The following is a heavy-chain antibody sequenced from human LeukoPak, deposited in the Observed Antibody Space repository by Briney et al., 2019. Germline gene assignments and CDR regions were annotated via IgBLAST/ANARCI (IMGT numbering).Heavy chain of an antibody. CDR3: AKGEYYYVSGGYYMDV. V-gene: IGHV3-33*06. J-gene: IGHJ6*03. Sequence: SGGSLRLSCAASGFTFGSYGMHWVRQAPGKGLEWVAVIWYDGSNKYYADSVKGRFTISRDNSKNTLYLQINSLRAEDTAVYYCAKGEYYYVSGGYYMDVWGKGTTVTVSS. CDR1: GFTFGSYG. CDR2: IWYDGSNK. D-gene: IGHD3-10*01.